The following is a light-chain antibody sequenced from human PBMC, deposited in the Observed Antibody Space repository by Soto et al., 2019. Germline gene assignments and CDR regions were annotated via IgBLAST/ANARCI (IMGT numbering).Light chain of an antibody. CDR1: QSISTW. V-gene: IGKV1-5*03. CDR2: KAS. Sequence: DIQMTQSPSTLPASVGDIVTITCLASQSISTWLAWYQQKPGKAPNLLIYKASYLASGVPSRFSGGGSGTEFTLTITSLQSEDFAVYYCQQYHNWPRTFGQGTKVDIK. CDR3: QQYHNWPRT. J-gene: IGKJ1*01.